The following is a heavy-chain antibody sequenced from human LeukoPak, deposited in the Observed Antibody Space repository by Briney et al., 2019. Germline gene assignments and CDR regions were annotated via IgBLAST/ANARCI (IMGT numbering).Heavy chain of an antibody. CDR1: GFTFSDYY. Sequence: PGGSLRLSCAASGFTFSDYYMTWVRQAPGKGLEWISYISTTATIIYYADSVRGRFTISRDNAKNSLYLQMNSLRAEDTAVYYCARDPLCSGGSCLDYWGQGTLVTVSS. J-gene: IGHJ4*02. CDR2: ISTTATII. CDR3: ARDPLCSGGSCLDY. D-gene: IGHD2-15*01. V-gene: IGHV3-11*04.